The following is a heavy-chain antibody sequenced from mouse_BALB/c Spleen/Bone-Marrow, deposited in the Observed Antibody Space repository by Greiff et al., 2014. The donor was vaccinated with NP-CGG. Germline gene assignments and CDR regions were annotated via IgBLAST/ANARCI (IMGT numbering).Heavy chain of an antibody. CDR2: ISSGGTYT. CDR1: GFTFSYYA. J-gene: IGHJ2*01. CDR3: VRDSSGYFDY. V-gene: IGHV5-9-4*01. Sequence: EVHLVESGGGLVKPGGSLKLSCAASGFTFSYYAMSWVRQSPEKRLEWVAEISSGGTYTYYPDTVTGRFTISRDNAKNTLYLEMSSLRSEDTAMYYCVRDSSGYFDYWGQGTTLTVSP. D-gene: IGHD3-1*01.